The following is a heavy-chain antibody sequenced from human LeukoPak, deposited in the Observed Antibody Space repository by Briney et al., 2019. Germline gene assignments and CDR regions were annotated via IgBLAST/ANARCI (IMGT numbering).Heavy chain of an antibody. D-gene: IGHD3-9*01. J-gene: IGHJ4*02. CDR1: GFTFSSYA. CDR2: ISGSGGST. V-gene: IGHV3-23*01. Sequence: PGGSLRLACAASGFTFSSYAMSWVRQAPGKGLEWVSAISGSGGSTCYADSVKGRFTISRDNSKNTLYLQMNSLRAEDTAVYYCACMVLRYFDWLSPVDYWGQGTLVTVSS. CDR3: ACMVLRYFDWLSPVDY.